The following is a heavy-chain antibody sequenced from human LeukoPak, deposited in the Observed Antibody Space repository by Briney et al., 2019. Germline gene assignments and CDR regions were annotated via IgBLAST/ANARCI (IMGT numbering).Heavy chain of an antibody. Sequence: GGSLRLSCAASGFTFSSYSMNWVRQAPGKGLEWVSAISGSGGSTYYADSVKGRFTISRDNSKNTLYLQMNSLRAEDTAVYYCARDPGLWFGDPSPYFDYWSQGTLVTVSS. CDR2: ISGSGGST. J-gene: IGHJ4*02. V-gene: IGHV3-23*01. CDR3: ARDPGLWFGDPSPYFDY. D-gene: IGHD3-10*01. CDR1: GFTFSSYS.